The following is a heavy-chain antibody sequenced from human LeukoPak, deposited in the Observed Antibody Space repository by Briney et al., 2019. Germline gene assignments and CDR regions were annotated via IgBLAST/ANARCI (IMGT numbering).Heavy chain of an antibody. CDR3: ARDLML. V-gene: IGHV3-21*01. CDR1: GFTFSSFS. CDR2: ITSSSNYI. J-gene: IGHJ4*02. D-gene: IGHD2-8*01. Sequence: GGSLRLSCAASGFTFSSFSMNWVRQAPGKGLEWVSSITSSSNYIYYASSVRGRFTISRDNAKNSLYLQMNSLRAEDTAVYYCARDLMLWGQGTLVTVSS.